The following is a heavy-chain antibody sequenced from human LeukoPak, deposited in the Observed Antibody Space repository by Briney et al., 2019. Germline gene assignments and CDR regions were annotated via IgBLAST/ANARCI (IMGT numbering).Heavy chain of an antibody. Sequence: GESLKISCRAFGYTFSNYWIGWVRQMPGKGLEWMGIIYPGDSDTRYSPSFQGQVTISADKSINTAYLQCSKLRASDTAMYYCARPLDPGTTSGFDLWGQGTMVTVSS. CDR1: GYTFSNYW. V-gene: IGHV5-51*01. J-gene: IGHJ3*01. CDR2: IYPGDSDT. CDR3: ARPLDPGTTSGFDL. D-gene: IGHD3-10*01.